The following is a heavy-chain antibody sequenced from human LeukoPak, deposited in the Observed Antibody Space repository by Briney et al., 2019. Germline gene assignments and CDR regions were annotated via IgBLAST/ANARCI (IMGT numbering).Heavy chain of an antibody. Sequence: ASVKVSCKVSGYTFTGYYMHWVRQAPGQGLEWMGWINPNSGGTNYAQNFQGWVTMTRDTSISTAYVELSRLRSDDTAVYYCARGTRSVVVVPAASLDYWGQGTLVTVSS. CDR2: INPNSGGT. CDR1: GYTFTGYY. CDR3: ARGTRSVVVVPAASLDY. J-gene: IGHJ4*02. D-gene: IGHD2-2*01. V-gene: IGHV1-2*04.